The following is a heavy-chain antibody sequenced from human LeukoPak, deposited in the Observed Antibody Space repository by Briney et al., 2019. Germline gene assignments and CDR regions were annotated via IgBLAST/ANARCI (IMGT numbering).Heavy chain of an antibody. CDR1: GFTFSNYG. D-gene: IGHD1-26*01. V-gene: IGHV3-30*18. CDR2: ISYDGSNK. CDR3: AKYPGGFTGIVNYYHMDV. Sequence: GGSLRLSCAASGFTFSNYGMHWVRQAPGKGLEWVAVISYDGSNKYYTDSVKGRFTISRDNSKNTLFLQINSLRAEDTALYYCAKYPGGFTGIVNYYHMDVWGKGTTVSVSS. J-gene: IGHJ6*03.